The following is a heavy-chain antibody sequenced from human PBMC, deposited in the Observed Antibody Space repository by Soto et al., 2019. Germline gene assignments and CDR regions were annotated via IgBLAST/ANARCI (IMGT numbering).Heavy chain of an antibody. CDR1: GYTLTELS. CDR3: ATAGYGAYVFCRD. Sequence: ASVKISCKVSGYTLTELSMHWVRQAPGKGLEWMGGFDPEDGETIYAQKFQGRVTMTEDTSTDTAYMDLRSLRSEDTAVYYCATAGYGAYVFCRDWGKGTLVTVSS. D-gene: IGHD4-17*01. CDR2: FDPEDGET. J-gene: IGHJ4*02. V-gene: IGHV1-24*01.